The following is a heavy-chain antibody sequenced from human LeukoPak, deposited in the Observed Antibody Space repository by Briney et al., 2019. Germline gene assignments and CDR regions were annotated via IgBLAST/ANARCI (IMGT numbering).Heavy chain of an antibody. CDR3: ARDKSRSYGSADAFDI. Sequence: SETLSFTCTVSGGSLSSYYWNWIRQPAGKGLEWIGRIYTSGSTNYNPSLKSRVTMSVDTSKNQFSLKLSSVTAADTAGYYCARDKSRSYGSADAFDIWGQGTMVTVSS. J-gene: IGHJ3*02. D-gene: IGHD3-10*01. CDR1: GGSLSSYY. V-gene: IGHV4-4*07. CDR2: IYTSGST.